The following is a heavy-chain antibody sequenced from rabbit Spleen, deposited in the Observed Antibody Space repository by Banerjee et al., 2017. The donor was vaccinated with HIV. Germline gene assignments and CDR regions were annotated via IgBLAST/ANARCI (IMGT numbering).Heavy chain of an antibody. CDR3: ARGGAGSTYSFNL. CDR2: IYGGSSGST. CDR1: GVSFSSNHY. J-gene: IGHJ4*01. D-gene: IGHD8-1*01. V-gene: IGHV1S40*01. Sequence: EESGGDLVKPGASLTLTCTASGVSFSSNHYMCWVRQAPGKGLEWIACIYGGSSGSTYYASWAKGRFTGSKTSSTTVTLQMTSLTAADTATYFCARGGAGSTYSFNLWGQGTLVTVS.